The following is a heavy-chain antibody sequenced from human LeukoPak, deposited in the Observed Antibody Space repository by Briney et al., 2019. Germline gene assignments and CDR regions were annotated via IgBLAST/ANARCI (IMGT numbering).Heavy chain of an antibody. J-gene: IGHJ5*02. V-gene: IGHV4-31*03. CDR2: IYYSGST. Sequence: PSETLSLTCTVSGGSISSGGYYWSWICQHPGKGLEWIGYIYYSGSTYYNPSLKSRVTISVDTSKNQFSLKLSSVTAADTAVYYCARAVPDIVVVVAATLWRTWFDPWGQGTLVTVSS. CDR1: GGSISSGGYY. CDR3: ARAVPDIVVVVAATLWRTWFDP. D-gene: IGHD2-15*01.